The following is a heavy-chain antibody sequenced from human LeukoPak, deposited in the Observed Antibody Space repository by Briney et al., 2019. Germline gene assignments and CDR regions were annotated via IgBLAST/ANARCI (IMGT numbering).Heavy chain of an antibody. CDR2: MYISGST. J-gene: IGHJ4*02. Sequence: SETLSLTCTVSGGSVSSYYWSWIRQPAGKGLEWIGRMYISGSTKYNPSLKSRVTMSIDTSRNQLSPKLSSVTAADTAVYYCARDNGYTSGWGPPFDYWGQGTLVTVSS. V-gene: IGHV4-4*07. CDR3: ARDNGYTSGWGPPFDY. D-gene: IGHD6-19*01. CDR1: GGSVSSYY.